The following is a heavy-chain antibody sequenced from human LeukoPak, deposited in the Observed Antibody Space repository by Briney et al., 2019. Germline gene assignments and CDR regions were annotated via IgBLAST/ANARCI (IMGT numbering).Heavy chain of an antibody. V-gene: IGHV4-34*01. CDR3: ARDRYYDSSGYYYYYYMDV. CDR1: GGSFSGYY. J-gene: IGHJ6*03. CDR2: INHSGST. D-gene: IGHD3-22*01. Sequence: PSETLSLTCAVYGGSFSGYYWSWIRQPPGKGLEWIGEINHSGSTNYNPSLKSRVTISVDTSKNQFSLKLSSVTAADTAVYYCARDRYYDSSGYYYYYYMDVWGKGTTVTVSS.